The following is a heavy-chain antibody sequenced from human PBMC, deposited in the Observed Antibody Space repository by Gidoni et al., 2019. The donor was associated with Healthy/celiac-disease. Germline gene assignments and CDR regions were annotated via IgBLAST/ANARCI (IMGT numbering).Heavy chain of an antibody. CDR3: ARGGSSGWDWYFDL. CDR1: GYTFTSYA. V-gene: IGHV1-3*01. Sequence: QVQLVQSGAEVKKPGASVKVSCKASGYTFTSYAMHWVRQAPGQRLEWMGWINAGNGNTKYSQKFQGRVTITRDTSASTAYMELSSLRSEDTAVYYCARGGSSGWDWYFDLWGRGTLVTVSS. CDR2: INAGNGNT. D-gene: IGHD6-19*01. J-gene: IGHJ2*01.